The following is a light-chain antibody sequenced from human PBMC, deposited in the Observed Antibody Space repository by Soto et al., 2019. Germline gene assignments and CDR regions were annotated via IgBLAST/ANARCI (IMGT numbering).Light chain of an antibody. CDR3: QQYHTDWT. Sequence: DRVTITCRASQSISSWLAWYQQKPGKAPKLLIFAASTLVRGVPSRFSGRGSGTEFTLTISSLQADDYATFYCQQYHTDWTFGQGTKVDIK. CDR1: QSISSW. CDR2: AAS. J-gene: IGKJ1*01. V-gene: IGKV1-5*01.